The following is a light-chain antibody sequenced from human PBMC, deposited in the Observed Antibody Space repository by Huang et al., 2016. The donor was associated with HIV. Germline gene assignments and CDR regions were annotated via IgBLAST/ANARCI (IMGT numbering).Light chain of an antibody. CDR3: QQYGSSELT. V-gene: IGKV3-20*01. CDR1: PSIRSNY. Sequence: EIVLPQSPGTLSLSPGERATLSCTASPSIRSNYLAWYQQKPGQAPRLHIYGASSRAAGIPDRLSGSGSGTEFILSISRLEPEDFAVYYCQQYGSSELTFGGGTKVEIK. J-gene: IGKJ4*01. CDR2: GAS.